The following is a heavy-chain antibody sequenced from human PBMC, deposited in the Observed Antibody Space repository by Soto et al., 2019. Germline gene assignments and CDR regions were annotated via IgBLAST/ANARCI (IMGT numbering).Heavy chain of an antibody. CDR1: GGSISSYY. CDR3: AGQRREPSHDGMAF. Sequence: SETLSLTCTVSGGSISSYYWSWIRQPPGKGLEWIGYIYYSGSTNYNPSLKSRVTISVDTSKNQFSLKPSSVTAADTAVYYCAGQRREPSHDGMAFWGQGTTVTASS. V-gene: IGHV4-59*01. CDR2: IYYSGST. J-gene: IGHJ6*02.